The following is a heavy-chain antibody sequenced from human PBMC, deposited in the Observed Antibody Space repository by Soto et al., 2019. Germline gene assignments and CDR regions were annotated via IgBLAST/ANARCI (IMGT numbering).Heavy chain of an antibody. V-gene: IGHV2-5*01. CDR2: IYWNDEK. D-gene: IGHD4-4*01. CDR3: AHRTTVTSGIN. CDR1: GFSLTTDGVG. J-gene: IGHJ4*02. Sequence: QITLKESGPTLVKPTQTLTLTCTFSGFSLTTDGVGVDWIRQPPGKALEWLGLIYWNDEKRYRLSLQSRLTITKDTSRNQVVLTMTNMVPVDTATYYCAHRTTVTSGINWGQGTLVTVSS.